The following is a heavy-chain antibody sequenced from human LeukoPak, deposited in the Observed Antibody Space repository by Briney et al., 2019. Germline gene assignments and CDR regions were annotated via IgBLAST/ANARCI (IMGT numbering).Heavy chain of an antibody. V-gene: IGHV3-30*02. Sequence: GGSQRLSCAASGFTFSNYGMHWVRQAPGKGLEWVAFIRYDGSNYDGSNKYYVDSVKGRFTISRDNSKNTLYLQMNSLRAEDTAVYYCAKGQNKVLLEPDYWGQGTLVTVSS. D-gene: IGHD1-1*01. J-gene: IGHJ4*02. CDR3: AKGQNKVLLEPDY. CDR1: GFTFSNYG. CDR2: IRYDGSNYDGSNK.